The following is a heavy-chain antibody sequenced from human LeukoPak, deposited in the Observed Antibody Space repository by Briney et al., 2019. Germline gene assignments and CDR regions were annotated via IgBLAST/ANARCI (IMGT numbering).Heavy chain of an antibody. V-gene: IGHV1-69*06. CDR2: IIPIFGTA. J-gene: IGHJ3*02. Sequence: SVKVSCKASGYTFSNYDINWVRQAPGHGLEWMGGIIPIFGTADYAQKFQGRVTITADKSTNTAYMELSSLRSEDTAVYYCASGGVGAFDIWGQGTMVTVSS. CDR1: GYTFSNYD. CDR3: ASGGVGAFDI. D-gene: IGHD3-16*01.